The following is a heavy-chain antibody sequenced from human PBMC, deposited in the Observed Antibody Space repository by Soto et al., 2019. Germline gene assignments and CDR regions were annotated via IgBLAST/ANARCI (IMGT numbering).Heavy chain of an antibody. CDR3: ARENDPGIAAAGMGLFDF. CDR2: TYYRSKWYN. CDR1: GDSVSSNSAA. Sequence: PSQTLSLTCAISGDSVSSNSAAWNWIRQSPSRGLEWLGRTYYRSKWYNDYAVSVKSRITINPDTSKNQFSLQLNSVTPEDTAVYYCARENDPGIAAAGMGLFDFWGQGTLVPVSS. J-gene: IGHJ4*02. V-gene: IGHV6-1*01. D-gene: IGHD6-13*01.